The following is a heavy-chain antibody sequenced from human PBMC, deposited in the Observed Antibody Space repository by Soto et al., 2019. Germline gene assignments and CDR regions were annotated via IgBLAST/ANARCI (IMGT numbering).Heavy chain of an antibody. J-gene: IGHJ6*02. CDR2: IRGFSPKT. D-gene: IGHD2-15*01. Sequence: EVQLVESGGGLVKPGGSLRLSCKSSGFTFRTYTMNWVRQAPGKGLGGVSGIRGFSPKTFYAESVKGRFTISRDNAKNSLYLQMNSLRAEDTAVYYCARDRGYDAHDYYYNAMDVWGQGTTVTVSS. CDR1: GFTFRTYT. CDR3: ARDRGYDAHDYYYNAMDV. V-gene: IGHV3-21*01.